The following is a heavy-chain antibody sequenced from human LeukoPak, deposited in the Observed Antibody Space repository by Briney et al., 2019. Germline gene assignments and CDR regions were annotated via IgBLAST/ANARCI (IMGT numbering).Heavy chain of an antibody. CDR1: GGSVSSGSYY. J-gene: IGHJ6*03. CDR2: IYTSGST. Sequence: SQTLSLTCTVSGGSVSSGSYYWSWIRQPAGQGLEWIGRIYTSGSTNYNPSLKSRVTMSVDTSKNQFSLKLRYVTAADTAVYYCARAVGYMDVWGKGTTVTVSS. V-gene: IGHV4-61*02. CDR3: ARAVGYMDV. D-gene: IGHD1-26*01.